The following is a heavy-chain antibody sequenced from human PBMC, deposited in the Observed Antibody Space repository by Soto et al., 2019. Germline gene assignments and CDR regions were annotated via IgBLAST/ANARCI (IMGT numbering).Heavy chain of an antibody. CDR3: ARTLYSGSYYPQLDD. Sequence: QVQLVQSGAEVKKPGSSVKVSCKASGGTFSSYAISWVRQAPGQGLEWLGGIIPILGTANYAQKVQGRVTITADESTSTADKELSSLRSEDTAGYYCARTLYSGSYYPQLDDRGQGTLVTVSA. CDR1: GGTFSSYA. CDR2: IIPILGTA. D-gene: IGHD1-26*01. J-gene: IGHJ4*02. V-gene: IGHV1-69*01.